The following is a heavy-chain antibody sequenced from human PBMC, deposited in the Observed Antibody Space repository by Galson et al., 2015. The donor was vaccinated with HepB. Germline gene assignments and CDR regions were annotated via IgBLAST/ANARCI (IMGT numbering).Heavy chain of an antibody. J-gene: IGHJ4*02. D-gene: IGHD3-3*01. Sequence: SVKVSCKASGYTFTSYDINWVRQATGQGLEWMGWMNPNSGNTGYAQKFQGRVTMTRNTSISTAYMELSSLRSEDTAVYYCARARGYYDFWSGSQTYFDYWGQGTLVTVSS. CDR2: MNPNSGNT. CDR3: ARARGYYDFWSGSQTYFDY. V-gene: IGHV1-8*01. CDR1: GYTFTSYD.